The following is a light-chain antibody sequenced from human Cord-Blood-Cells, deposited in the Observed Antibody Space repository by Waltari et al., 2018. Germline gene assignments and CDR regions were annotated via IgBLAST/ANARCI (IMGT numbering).Light chain of an antibody. J-gene: IGLJ1*01. CDR3: QAWDSSTYV. CDR2: QDS. Sequence: SYELTQPPSVSVSPGQTASIPCSGDKLGDKYACWYQQKPGQSPVLVIYQDSKRPSGIPVRFSGANSGNTATLTIGGTQSMEEADYYCQAWDSSTYVFGTGTKVTVL. V-gene: IGLV3-1*01. CDR1: KLGDKY.